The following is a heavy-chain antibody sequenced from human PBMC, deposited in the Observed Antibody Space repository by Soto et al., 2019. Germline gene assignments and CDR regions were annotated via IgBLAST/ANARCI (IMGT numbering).Heavy chain of an antibody. CDR2: INPNSGGT. CDR1: GYTFTGYY. V-gene: IGHV1-2*02. CDR3: AREIAARLTPFDY. D-gene: IGHD6-6*01. Sequence: APVKVSCKASGYTFTGYYMHCVRQAPGQGLEWMGWINPNSGGTNYAQKFQGRVTMTRDTSISTAYMELSRLRSDDTAVYYCAREIAARLTPFDYWGQGTLVTVSS. J-gene: IGHJ4*02.